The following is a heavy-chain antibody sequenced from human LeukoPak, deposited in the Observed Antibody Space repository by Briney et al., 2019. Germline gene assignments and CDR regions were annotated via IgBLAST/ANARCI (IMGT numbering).Heavy chain of an antibody. D-gene: IGHD6-13*01. CDR1: GFTFSNAW. J-gene: IGHJ4*02. CDR2: IKSKTDGGTT. CDR3: TTDPAWYPVSYFDY. V-gene: IGHV3-15*01. Sequence: PGGSLRLSCAASGFTFSNAWMSWVRQAPGKGLERVGRIKSKTDGGTTDYAAPVKGRFTISRDDSKNTLYLQMNSLKTEDTAVYYCTTDPAWYPVSYFDYWGQGTPVTVSS.